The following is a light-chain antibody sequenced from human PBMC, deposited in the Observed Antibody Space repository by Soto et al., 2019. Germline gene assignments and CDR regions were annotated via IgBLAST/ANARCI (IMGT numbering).Light chain of an antibody. V-gene: IGLV2-11*01. CDR1: SSDVGGYKY. J-gene: IGLJ3*02. CDR3: CSYAGSYTWV. Sequence: QSALTQPRSVSGSHGQSVTISCTGTSSDVGGYKYVSWYQQHPGKAPKLRIYDVSKRPSGVPDRFSGSKSGNTASLTISGLQAEDEADYYCCSYAGSYTWVFGGGTKLTVL. CDR2: DVS.